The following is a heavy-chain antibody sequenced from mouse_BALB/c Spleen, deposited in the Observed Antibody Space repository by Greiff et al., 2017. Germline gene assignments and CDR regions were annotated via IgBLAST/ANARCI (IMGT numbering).Heavy chain of an antibody. CDR3: ARPYYDYMAWFAY. CDR1: GYTFTSYT. Sequence: QVQLQQSAAELARPGASVKMSCKASGYTFTSYTMHWVKQRPGQGLEWIGYINPSSGYTEYNQKFKDKTTLTADKSSSTAYMQLSSLTSEDSAVYYCARPYYDYMAWFAYWGQGTLVTVSA. CDR2: INPSSGYT. V-gene: IGHV1-4*02. D-gene: IGHD2-4*01. J-gene: IGHJ3*01.